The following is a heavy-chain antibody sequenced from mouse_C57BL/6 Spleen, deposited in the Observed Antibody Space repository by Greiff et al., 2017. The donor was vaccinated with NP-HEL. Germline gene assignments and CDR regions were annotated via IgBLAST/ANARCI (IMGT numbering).Heavy chain of an antibody. CDR2: IHPSDSDT. J-gene: IGHJ2*01. CDR1: GYTFTSYW. V-gene: IGHV1-74*01. D-gene: IGHD2-1*01. CDR3: AIGDYGNYDY. Sequence: QVQLKQPGAELVKPGASVKVSCKASGYTFTSYWMHWVKQRPGQGLEWIGRIHPSDSDTNYNQKFKGKATLTVDKSSSTAYMQLSSLTSADSSVYYCAIGDYGNYDYWGQGTTLTVSS.